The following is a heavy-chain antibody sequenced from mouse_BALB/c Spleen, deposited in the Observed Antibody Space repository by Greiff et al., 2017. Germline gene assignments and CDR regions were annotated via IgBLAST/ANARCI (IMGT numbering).Heavy chain of an antibody. CDR1: GFTFSSYA. CDR2: ISSGGST. V-gene: IGHV5-6-5*01. D-gene: IGHD1-1*01. Sequence: EVKLQESGGGLVKPGGSLKLSCAASGFTFSSYAMSWVRQTPEKRLEWVASISSGGSTYYPDSVKGRFTISRDNARNILYLQMSSLRSEDTAMYYCARGPHYYGSSLAWFAYWGQGTLVTVSA. J-gene: IGHJ3*01. CDR3: ARGPHYYGSSLAWFAY.